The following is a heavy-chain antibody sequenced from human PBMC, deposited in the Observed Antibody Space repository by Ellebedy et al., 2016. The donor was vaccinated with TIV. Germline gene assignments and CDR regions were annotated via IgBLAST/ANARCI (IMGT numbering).Heavy chain of an antibody. CDR3: AKLPRSSWYRDAFDI. Sequence: ASVKVSCXASGYTFTSYDINWVRQATGQGLEWMGWVNPNSGNTGYAQKFQGRVTMTRNTSISTAYMELNSLRAEDTAVYYCAKLPRSSWYRDAFDIWGQGTMVTVSS. D-gene: IGHD6-13*01. CDR2: VNPNSGNT. CDR1: GYTFTSYD. V-gene: IGHV1-8*01. J-gene: IGHJ3*02.